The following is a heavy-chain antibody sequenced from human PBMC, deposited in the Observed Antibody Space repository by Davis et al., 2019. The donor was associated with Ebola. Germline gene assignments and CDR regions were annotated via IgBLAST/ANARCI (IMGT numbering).Heavy chain of an antibody. Sequence: ASVKVSCKASGYTFTSYDINWVRQATGQGLEWMGWMNPNSGNTGYAQKFQGRVTMPTDTSTSTAYMELRSLRSDDTAVYYCARVGGSTSDLYYYYGMDVWGQGTTVTVSS. CDR3: ARVGGSTSDLYYYYGMDV. CDR2: MNPNSGNT. V-gene: IGHV1-8*01. J-gene: IGHJ6*02. CDR1: GYTFTSYD. D-gene: IGHD2-2*01.